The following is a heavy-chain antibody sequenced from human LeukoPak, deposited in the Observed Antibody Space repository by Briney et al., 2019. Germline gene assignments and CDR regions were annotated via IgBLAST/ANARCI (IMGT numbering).Heavy chain of an antibody. Sequence: PSDTLSLTCSVSGGTIISTSYCWVWIRQPPGKGLEWIGSIYSSGTTIYNASVESRVTILVDTSKNQFSLHLSSVTAADTAVYYCARGRIARLPYFDYWGQGTLVTVSS. CDR2: IYSSGTT. V-gene: IGHV4-39*07. J-gene: IGHJ4*02. CDR3: ARGRIARLPYFDY. D-gene: IGHD5-18*01. CDR1: GGTIISTSYC.